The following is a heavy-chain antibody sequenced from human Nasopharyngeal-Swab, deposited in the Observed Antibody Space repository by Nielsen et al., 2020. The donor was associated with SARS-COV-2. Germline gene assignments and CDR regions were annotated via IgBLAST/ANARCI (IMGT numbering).Heavy chain of an antibody. V-gene: IGHV3-48*03. J-gene: IGHJ1*01. Sequence: GESLKISCAASGFTFSAYDMNWVRQAPGKGLEWVSYISSTGSTINYADSVKGRVTISRDNAKNSLYLQMNNLRADDTAIYYCARTAAFCGGDCYSEYFQQWGQGTLVTVSS. CDR3: ARTAAFCGGDCYSEYFQQ. CDR1: GFTFSAYD. CDR2: ISSTGSTI. D-gene: IGHD2-21*02.